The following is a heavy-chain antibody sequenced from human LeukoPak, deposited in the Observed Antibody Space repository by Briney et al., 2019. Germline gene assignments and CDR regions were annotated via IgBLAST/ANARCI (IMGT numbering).Heavy chain of an antibody. D-gene: IGHD3-16*01. V-gene: IGHV3-7*03. Sequence: GGSLRLSCAASGFTFKNYWMSWVRQAPGKGLEWVADIKKDGSEEYYVDSVKGRFTISRDNAKNSLFLQMSSLRAEDTAIYYCAKGAVMRDDFDYWGQGALGTVS. CDR3: AKGAVMRDDFDY. CDR1: GFTFKNYW. J-gene: IGHJ4*02. CDR2: IKKDGSEE.